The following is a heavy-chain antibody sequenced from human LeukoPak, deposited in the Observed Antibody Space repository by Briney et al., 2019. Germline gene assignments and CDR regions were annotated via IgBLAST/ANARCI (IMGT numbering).Heavy chain of an antibody. V-gene: IGHV1-46*01. D-gene: IGHD3-9*01. CDR3: ASQILTGYYTNFDY. Sequence: ASVKVSCKASGYTFTGYYMHWVRQAPGQGLEWMGWINPSGGSTSYAQKFQGRVTMTRDMSTSTVYMELSSLRSEDTAVYYCASQILTGYYTNFDYWGQGTLVTVSS. J-gene: IGHJ4*02. CDR1: GYTFTGYY. CDR2: INPSGGST.